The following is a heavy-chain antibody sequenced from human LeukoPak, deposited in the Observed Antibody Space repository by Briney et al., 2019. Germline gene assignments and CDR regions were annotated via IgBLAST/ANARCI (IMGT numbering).Heavy chain of an antibody. Sequence: ASVKVSCKASGYTFTSYAMNWVRQAPGQGLERMGWINTNTGNPTYAQGFTGRFVFSLDTSVSTAYLQISSLKAEDTAVYYCAREVRFVRYFDWLPRVYYYYMDVWGKGTTVTVSS. CDR2: INTNTGNP. D-gene: IGHD3-9*01. V-gene: IGHV7-4-1*02. J-gene: IGHJ6*03. CDR3: AREVRFVRYFDWLPRVYYYYMDV. CDR1: GYTFTSYA.